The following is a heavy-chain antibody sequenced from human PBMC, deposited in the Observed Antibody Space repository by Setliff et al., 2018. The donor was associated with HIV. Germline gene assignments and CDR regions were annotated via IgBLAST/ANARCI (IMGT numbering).Heavy chain of an antibody. CDR1: GDSISGSGDY. V-gene: IGHV4-61*09. CDR2: IYVTGST. CDR3: ARLSTGDLRLFEY. J-gene: IGHJ4*01. D-gene: IGHD4-17*01. Sequence: SETLSLTCSVSGDSISGSGDYWSWVRQPAGKRPVWIGHIYVTGSTAYKPYLRGRATISLDTSKNQFSLKLTSVTAADTAVYFCARLSTGDLRLFEYWGHGALVTVS.